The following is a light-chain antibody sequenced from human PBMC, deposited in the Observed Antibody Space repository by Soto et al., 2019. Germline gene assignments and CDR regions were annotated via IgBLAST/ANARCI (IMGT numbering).Light chain of an antibody. CDR1: QSVSSN. CDR3: QQYNNWPYT. Sequence: EIVMPQSPATLSVSPGERATLSCRASQSVSSNLAWYHQKPGQAPRLLIYGASTRATGIPARFSGSGSGPEFTLTISSLQSEDFAVYYCQQYNNWPYTFGQGTKLEIK. J-gene: IGKJ2*01. V-gene: IGKV3-15*01. CDR2: GAS.